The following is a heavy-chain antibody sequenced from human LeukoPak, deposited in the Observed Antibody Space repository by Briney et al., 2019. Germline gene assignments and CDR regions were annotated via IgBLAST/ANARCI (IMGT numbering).Heavy chain of an antibody. Sequence: PGESLRLSCETSGFSFSTYWMSWVRQAPGKGLEWVAVISYDGSNKYYADSVKGRFTISRDNAKNSLYLQMNSLRAEDTAVYYCARDPGRGYSGYDHYFDYWGQGTLVTVSS. V-gene: IGHV3-30*03. CDR2: ISYDGSNK. CDR3: ARDPGRGYSGYDHYFDY. J-gene: IGHJ4*02. D-gene: IGHD5-12*01. CDR1: GFSFSTYW.